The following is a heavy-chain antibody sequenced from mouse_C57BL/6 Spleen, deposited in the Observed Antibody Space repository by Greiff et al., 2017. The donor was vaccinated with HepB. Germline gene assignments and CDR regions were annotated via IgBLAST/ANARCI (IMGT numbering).Heavy chain of an antibody. CDR3: AGFITTAPGYWYFDV. Sequence: QVQLQQPGAELVKPGASVKLSCKASGYTFTSYWMHWVKQRPGRGLEWIGRIDPNSGGTKYNEKFKSKATLTVDKPSSTAYMQLSSLTSEDSAVYYWAGFITTAPGYWYFDVWGTGTTVTVSS. V-gene: IGHV1-72*01. D-gene: IGHD1-1*01. CDR1: GYTFTSYW. CDR2: IDPNSGGT. J-gene: IGHJ1*03.